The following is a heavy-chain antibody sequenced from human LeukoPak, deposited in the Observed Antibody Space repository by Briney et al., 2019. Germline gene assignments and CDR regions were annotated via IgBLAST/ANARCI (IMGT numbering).Heavy chain of an antibody. Sequence: SETLSLTRTLSGGSLSSGGYYWSSIRQHPRKGLEWIGYIYYSGSTYYNPSLKSRVTISVDTSKNQFSLKLSSVTAADTAVYYCARYCSGGSCYSGGVDYWGQGTLVTVSS. CDR3: ARYCSGGSCYSGGVDY. V-gene: IGHV4-31*03. CDR2: IYYSGST. CDR1: GGSLSSGGYY. J-gene: IGHJ4*02. D-gene: IGHD2-15*01.